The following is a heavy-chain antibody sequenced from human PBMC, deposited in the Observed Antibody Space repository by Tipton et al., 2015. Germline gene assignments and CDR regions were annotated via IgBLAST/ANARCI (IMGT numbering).Heavy chain of an antibody. Sequence: TLSLTCNVSGGSVSSGNYYWSWIRQPPGKALEWIGYISYTDTTHYNPSLKSRVTISLDSSKNQFSLTLNSVTAADTAVYYCARDGPYSSTWDFDYWGQGTLVTVSS. CDR3: ARDGPYSSTWDFDY. J-gene: IGHJ4*02. V-gene: IGHV4-61*01. CDR2: ISYTDTT. D-gene: IGHD6-13*01. CDR1: GGSVSSGNYY.